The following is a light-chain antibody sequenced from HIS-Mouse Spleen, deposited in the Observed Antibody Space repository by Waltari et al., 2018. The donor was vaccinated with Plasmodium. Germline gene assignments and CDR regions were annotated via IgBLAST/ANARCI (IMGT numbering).Light chain of an antibody. V-gene: IGKV1-5*03. CDR2: KAS. CDR1: QSISSW. J-gene: IGKJ1*01. Sequence: DIQMTQSPSTLSASVGDRVTITCWASQSISSWLAWYQQKPGKAPKLLIYKASSLESGVTSRFSGSGSGTEFTLTTSSLQPDDFATYYCQQYKSYSWTFGQGTKVEIK. CDR3: QQYKSYSWT.